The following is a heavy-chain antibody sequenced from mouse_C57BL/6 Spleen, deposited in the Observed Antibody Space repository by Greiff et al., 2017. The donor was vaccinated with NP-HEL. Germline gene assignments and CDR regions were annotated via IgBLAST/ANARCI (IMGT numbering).Heavy chain of an antibody. CDR1: GYTFTSYT. CDR2: INPSSGYT. V-gene: IGHV1-4*01. D-gene: IGHD1-1*01. J-gene: IGHJ1*03. Sequence: VQLQQSGAELARPGASVKMSCKASGYTFTSYTMHWVKQRPGQGLEWIGYINPSSGYTKYNQKFKDKATLTADKSSSTAYMQLSSLTSEDSAVYYCACYHGSSPYWYFDVGGTGTTVTVAS. CDR3: ACYHGSSPYWYFDV.